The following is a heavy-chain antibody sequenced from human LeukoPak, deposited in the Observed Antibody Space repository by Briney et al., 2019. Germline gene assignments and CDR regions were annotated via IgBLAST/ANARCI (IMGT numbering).Heavy chain of an antibody. CDR2: ISYDGSNE. Sequence: TGGSLRLSCAASGFTLSTSGLHWVRQVPGKGLEWVAVISYDGSNEYYADSVKGRFTISRDNSKNTVYLQMNSLRVEDTAVYYCAKAGGLRSHPLDPWGQGTLVTVSS. J-gene: IGHJ5*02. V-gene: IGHV3-30*18. CDR1: GFTLSTSG. D-gene: IGHD3-16*01. CDR3: AKAGGLRSHPLDP.